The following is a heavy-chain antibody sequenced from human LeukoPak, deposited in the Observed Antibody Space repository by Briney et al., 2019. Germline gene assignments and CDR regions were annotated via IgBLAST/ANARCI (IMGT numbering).Heavy chain of an antibody. CDR3: AKGSYYDDTSGYFDS. Sequence: GGSLRLSCAASGFTFTDYAMNWVRQAPGKGLEWVARTKGNGGSTNYTDSVKDRFTISRDNSKNTVYLQMHSLRADDTAVYYCAKGSYYDDTSGYFDSWGHGALVTVSS. V-gene: IGHV3-23*01. J-gene: IGHJ4*01. D-gene: IGHD3-22*01. CDR2: TKGNGGST. CDR1: GFTFTDYA.